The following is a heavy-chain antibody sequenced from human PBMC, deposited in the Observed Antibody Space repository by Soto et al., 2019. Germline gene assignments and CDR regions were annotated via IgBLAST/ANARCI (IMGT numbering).Heavy chain of an antibody. CDR2: IYHSGST. Sequence: QLQLQESGSGLVKPSQTLSLTCAVSGGSISSGGYSWSWIRQPPGKGLEWIGYIYHSGSTYYNPSHKSRVTISVDRSKNQFSLKLSSVTAADTAVYYCARVGAAAAYFDYWGQGTLVTVSS. V-gene: IGHV4-30-2*01. CDR1: GGSISSGGYS. D-gene: IGHD6-13*01. J-gene: IGHJ4*02. CDR3: ARVGAAAAYFDY.